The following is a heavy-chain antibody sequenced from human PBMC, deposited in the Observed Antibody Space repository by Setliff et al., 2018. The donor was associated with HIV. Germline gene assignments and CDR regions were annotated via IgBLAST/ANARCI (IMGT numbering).Heavy chain of an antibody. CDR2: IYTSGST. CDR1: GGSISSGSYY. V-gene: IGHV4-61*09. Sequence: PSETLSLTCTVSGGSISSGSYYWSWIRQPAGKGLEWIGHIYTSGSTNYNPSLKSRVTISVDTSKNQFSLKLSSVTAADTAVYYCARDYYYDSSGYSNWFDPWGQGTLVTVSS. J-gene: IGHJ5*02. CDR3: ARDYYYDSSGYSNWFDP. D-gene: IGHD3-22*01.